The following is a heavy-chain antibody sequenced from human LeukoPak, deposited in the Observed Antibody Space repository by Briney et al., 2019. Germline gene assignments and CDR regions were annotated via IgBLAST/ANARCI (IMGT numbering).Heavy chain of an antibody. V-gene: IGHV3-23*01. Sequence: PGGSLRLSCAASGFTFSSYAMSWVRQAPGKGLEWVSAISGSGGSTYYADSVKGRFTISRDNSKNTLYLQMNSLRAEDTAVYYCAGVKWGDYSIPNWFDPWGQGTLVTVSS. CDR1: GFTFSSYA. D-gene: IGHD4-11*01. CDR3: AGVKWGDYSIPNWFDP. J-gene: IGHJ5*02. CDR2: ISGSGGST.